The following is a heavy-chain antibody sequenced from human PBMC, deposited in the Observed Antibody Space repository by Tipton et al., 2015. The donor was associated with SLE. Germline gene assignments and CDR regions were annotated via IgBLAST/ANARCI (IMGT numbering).Heavy chain of an antibody. CDR2: ILSDGSRQ. J-gene: IGHJ4*02. Sequence: SLRLSCAASGFTFSNYAMYWVRQAPGKGLEWVAFILSDGSRQYYADSVKGRFTISRDNSRDTLFLQMNSLSEDTAVYYCARGAVGGTFGGVIVSLFDYWGQGTLVTVSS. V-gene: IGHV3-30*02. CDR3: ARGAVGGTFGGVIVSLFDY. CDR1: GFTFSNYA. D-gene: IGHD3-16*02.